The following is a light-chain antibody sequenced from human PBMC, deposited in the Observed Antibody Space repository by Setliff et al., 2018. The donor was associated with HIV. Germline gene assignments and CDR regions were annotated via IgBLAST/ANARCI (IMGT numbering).Light chain of an antibody. CDR1: SGYGDYK. V-gene: IGLV9-49*01. J-gene: IGLJ2*01. Sequence: QPVLAQPRSASASLGASVTLTCTLNSGYGDYKVDWFQQRPGKGPRFVMRVGSGGIEGSKGNGIPDRFSVLGSGLNRYLTIKNIHEEDESDYHCGTDHGSGSNFVSVVFGGGTKSPS. CDR2: VGSGGIEG. CDR3: GTDHGSGSNFVSVV.